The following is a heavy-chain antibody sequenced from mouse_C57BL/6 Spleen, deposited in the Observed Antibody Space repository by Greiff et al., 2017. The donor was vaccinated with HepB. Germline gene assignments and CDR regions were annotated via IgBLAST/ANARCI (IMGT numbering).Heavy chain of an antibody. CDR2: IDPSDSET. Sequence: QVQLQQPGAELVRPGSSVKLSCKASGYTFTSYWLHWVKQRPIQSLEWIGNIDPSDSETHYNQKFKDKATLTVDKSSSTADMQRSSRPSEDSAVYDCARNDCDGSSGYFGVGGTETTVSVSS. CDR3: ARNDCDGSSGYFGV. J-gene: IGHJ1*03. CDR1: GYTFTSYW. V-gene: IGHV1-52*01. D-gene: IGHD1-1*01.